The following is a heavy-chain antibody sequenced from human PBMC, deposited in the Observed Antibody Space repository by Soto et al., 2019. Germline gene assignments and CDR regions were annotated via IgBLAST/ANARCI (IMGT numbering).Heavy chain of an antibody. D-gene: IGHD1-26*01. CDR3: ARNGTYSSSLSQYSGMDV. Sequence: VKVSFKASGVTCDNFIMNWLRHTPGRGLEWMGGIVPMLGTPTYAEKFKGRVTISATGSTSTMYMEVTSLRSEDTAIYYCARNGTYSSSLSQYSGMDVWGQGTTVTVSS. V-gene: IGHV1-69*13. J-gene: IGHJ6*02. CDR1: GVTCDNFI. CDR2: IVPMLGTP.